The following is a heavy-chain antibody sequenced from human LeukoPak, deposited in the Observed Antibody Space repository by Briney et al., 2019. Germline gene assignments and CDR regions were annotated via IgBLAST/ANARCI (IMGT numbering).Heavy chain of an antibody. CDR1: GFTFDDYA. D-gene: IGHD5-18*01. CDR3: GRGGKHLWLRTHFDY. Sequence: PGGSLRLSCAASGFTFDDYAMHWVRQAPGKGLEWVSAISGSGGSTYYADSVKGRFTISRDNSKNTLYLQMNSLRAEDTAVYYCGRGGKHLWLRTHFDYWGQEPLVTVSS. CDR2: ISGSGGST. J-gene: IGHJ4*02. V-gene: IGHV3-23*01.